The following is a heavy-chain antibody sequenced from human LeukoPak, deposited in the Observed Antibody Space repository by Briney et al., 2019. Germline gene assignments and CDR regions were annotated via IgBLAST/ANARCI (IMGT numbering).Heavy chain of an antibody. CDR2: ISSSSSYI. D-gene: IGHD5-18*01. CDR1: GFTFSSYS. V-gene: IGHV3-21*01. CDR3: AREDTAMVIPFDY. J-gene: IGHJ4*02. Sequence: GGSLRLSCAASGFTFSSYSMNWVRQAPGKGLEWVSSISSSSSYIYYADSVKGRFTISRDNAKNSLYLQMNSLRAEDTAVYYCAREDTAMVIPFDYWGPGTLVTVSS.